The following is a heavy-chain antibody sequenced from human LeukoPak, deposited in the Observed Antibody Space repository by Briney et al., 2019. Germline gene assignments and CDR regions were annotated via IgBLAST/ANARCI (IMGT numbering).Heavy chain of an antibody. J-gene: IGHJ4*02. CDR2: ITGGGGTT. V-gene: IGHV3-23*01. CDR1: GFTFSNYG. Sequence: LSGGSLRLSCAASGFTFSNYGMSWVRQAPGKGLEWVSSITGGGGTTYVDSVQGRFTIPRDNSQNTLYLQMNSLRAEDTAVYFCAKRDTSYYFDYWGQGSLVTVSS. CDR3: AKRDTSYYFDY.